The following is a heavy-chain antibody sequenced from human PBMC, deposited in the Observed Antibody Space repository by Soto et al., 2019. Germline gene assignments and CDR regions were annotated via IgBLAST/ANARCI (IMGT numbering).Heavy chain of an antibody. Sequence: SETLSLTCTVSGGSISSGDYYWSWIRQPPGKGLEWIGYIYYSGSTNYNPSLKSRVTISVDTSKNQFSLKLSSVAAADTAVYYCARKASSSWYAYYFDYWGQGTLVTVSS. J-gene: IGHJ4*02. V-gene: IGHV4-61*08. CDR3: ARKASSSWYAYYFDY. D-gene: IGHD6-13*01. CDR1: GGSISSGDYY. CDR2: IYYSGST.